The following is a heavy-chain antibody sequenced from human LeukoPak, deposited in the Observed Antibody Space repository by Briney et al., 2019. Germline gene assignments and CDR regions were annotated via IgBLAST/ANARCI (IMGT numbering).Heavy chain of an antibody. V-gene: IGHV1-8*01. J-gene: IGHJ6*03. CDR1: GYTFTGYD. CDR2: MDPNSGNT. Sequence: VVSVKVSCKASGYTFTGYDINWVRQATGQGLEWMGWMDPNSGNTGYAQKFQGRVTMTRNTSISTAYMELSSLRSEDTAVYYCARVEYYYYMDVWGKGTTVTVSS. CDR3: ARVEYYYYMDV.